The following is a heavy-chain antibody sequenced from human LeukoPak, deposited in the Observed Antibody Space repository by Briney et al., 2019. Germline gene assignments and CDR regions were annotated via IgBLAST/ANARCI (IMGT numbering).Heavy chain of an antibody. J-gene: IGHJ6*03. CDR2: IYYSGST. CDR1: GGSISSYY. V-gene: IGHV4-59*05. D-gene: IGHD6-19*01. CDR3: ARHAGRSGWYYYYYYMDV. Sequence: SETLSLTRTVSGGSISSYYWSWIRQPAGKGLEWIGSIYYSGSTYYNPSLKSRVTISVDTSKNQFSLKLSSVTAADTAEYYCARHAGRSGWYYYYYYMDVWGKGTTVTISS.